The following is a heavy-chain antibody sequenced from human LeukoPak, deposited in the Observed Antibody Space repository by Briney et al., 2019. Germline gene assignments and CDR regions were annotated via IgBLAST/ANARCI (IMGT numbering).Heavy chain of an antibody. CDR1: GYTLTVLS. J-gene: IGHJ4*02. CDR3: ATCKVWDQNCSGGKVHY. D-gene: IGHD2-15*01. V-gene: IGHV1-24*01. Sequence: ASVKVSCKVSGYTLTVLSMHWVRQAPGKGLEWMGGFDPEDGETIYAQKFQGRVTMTEDTSTDTAYMELSSLRSEDTAVYYCATCKVWDQNCSGGKVHYWGQGTLVAVSS. CDR2: FDPEDGET.